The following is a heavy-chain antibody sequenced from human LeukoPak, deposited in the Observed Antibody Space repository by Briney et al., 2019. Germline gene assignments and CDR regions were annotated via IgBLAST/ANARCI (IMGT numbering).Heavy chain of an antibody. Sequence: ASVKVSCKASGGTFSSYAISWVRQAPGQGLEWMGGIIPIFGTANYAQKFQGRVTITADKSTSTAYMELSSLRSEDTAMYYCARARGVLGYYYYMDVWGKGTTVTVSS. D-gene: IGHD2-8*02. CDR2: IIPIFGTA. V-gene: IGHV1-69*06. CDR1: GGTFSSYA. CDR3: ARARGVLGYYYYMDV. J-gene: IGHJ6*03.